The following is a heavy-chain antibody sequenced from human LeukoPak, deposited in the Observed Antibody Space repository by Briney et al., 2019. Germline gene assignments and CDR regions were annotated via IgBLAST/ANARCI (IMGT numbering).Heavy chain of an antibody. Sequence: GGSLRLSCAASGFTFSSYSMNWVRQAPGKGLEWVSSISSSSSYIYYADSVKGRFTISRDNAENSLYLQMNSLRAEDTAVYYCARDEGSGFDYWGQGTLVTVSS. CDR1: GFTFSSYS. CDR2: ISSSSSYI. V-gene: IGHV3-21*01. J-gene: IGHJ4*02. D-gene: IGHD2-15*01. CDR3: ARDEGSGFDY.